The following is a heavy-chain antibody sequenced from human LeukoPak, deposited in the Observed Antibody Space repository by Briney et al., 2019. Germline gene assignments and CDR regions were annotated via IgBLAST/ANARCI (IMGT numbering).Heavy chain of an antibody. Sequence: SETLSLTCTVSGGSISSYYWSWIRQPPGKGLEWIGYIYYSGSTNYNPSLKSRVTISVDTSKNQFSLKLSSVTAADTAVYYCARHGTYDSSGYWGVYWGQGTLVTVSS. D-gene: IGHD3-22*01. CDR3: ARHGTYDSSGYWGVY. CDR2: IYYSGST. J-gene: IGHJ4*02. V-gene: IGHV4-59*08. CDR1: GGSISSYY.